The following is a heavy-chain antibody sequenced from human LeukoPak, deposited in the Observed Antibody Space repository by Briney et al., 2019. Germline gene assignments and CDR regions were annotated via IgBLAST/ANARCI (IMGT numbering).Heavy chain of an antibody. Sequence: SETLSLTCSVSGGSISSHYWSWMRQPPGKGLEGIGYIYYTGSTDYNPSLKSRVTISVDTSKNQLSLKLSSVTAADAAVYYCARSDGAGATDYWGQGTLVTVSS. D-gene: IGHD1-26*01. J-gene: IGHJ4*02. V-gene: IGHV4-59*11. CDR1: GGSISSHY. CDR2: IYYTGST. CDR3: ARSDGAGATDY.